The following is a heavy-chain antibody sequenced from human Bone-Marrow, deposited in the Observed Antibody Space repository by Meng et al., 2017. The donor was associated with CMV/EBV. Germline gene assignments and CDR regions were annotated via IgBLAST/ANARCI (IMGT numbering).Heavy chain of an antibody. V-gene: IGHV1-69*04. Sequence: SVKVSCKASGASFSNFAISWVRQAPGQGLEWMGRIIPILGIANYAQKFQGRVTITADKSTSTAYMELSSLRSEDTAVYYCARSRWAPRGCAFDIWGQGTRVTV. CDR2: IIPILGIA. CDR3: ARSRWAPRGCAFDI. CDR1: GASFSNFA. D-gene: IGHD5-24*01. J-gene: IGHJ3*02.